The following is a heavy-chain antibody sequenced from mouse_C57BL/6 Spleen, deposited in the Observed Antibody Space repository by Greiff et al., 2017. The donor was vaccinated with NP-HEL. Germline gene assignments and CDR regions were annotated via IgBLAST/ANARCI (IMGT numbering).Heavy chain of an antibody. Sequence: ESGPGLVKPSQSLSLTCSVTGYSITSGYYWNWIRQFPGNKLEWMGYISYDGSNNYNPSLKNRISITRDTSKNQFFLKLNSVTTEDTATYSCARHYYGSLYAMDYWGQGTSVTVSS. V-gene: IGHV3-6*01. CDR2: ISYDGSN. CDR1: GYSITSGYY. CDR3: ARHYYGSLYAMDY. J-gene: IGHJ4*01. D-gene: IGHD1-1*01.